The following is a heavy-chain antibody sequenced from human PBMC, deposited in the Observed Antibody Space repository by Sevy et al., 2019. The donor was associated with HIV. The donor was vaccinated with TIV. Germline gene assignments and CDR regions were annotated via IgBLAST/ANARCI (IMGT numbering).Heavy chain of an antibody. V-gene: IGHV3-23*01. Sequence: GSLRLSCAASGFSFSNYAMSWVRQAPGKGLEWVSVMSGSGSSRHYADSVKGRFTMSRDNSKNTLYLQMNSLRAEDTAVYYCAKGPSPFIEMNWFDLWGQGTLVTVSS. J-gene: IGHJ5*02. CDR1: GFSFSNYA. D-gene: IGHD1-26*01. CDR2: MSGSGSSR. CDR3: AKGPSPFIEMNWFDL.